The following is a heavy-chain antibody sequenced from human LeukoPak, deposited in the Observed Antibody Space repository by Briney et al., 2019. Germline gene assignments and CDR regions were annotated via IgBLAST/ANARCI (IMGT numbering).Heavy chain of an antibody. CDR1: GGTFSSYA. CDR2: IIPIFGTA. CDR3: ARAPSMAAAPFDY. J-gene: IGHJ4*02. D-gene: IGHD6-13*01. V-gene: IGHV1-69*13. Sequence: GASVKVSCKASGGTFSSYAISWVRQAPGQGLEWMGGIIPIFGTANYAQKFQGRVTITADESTSTAYMELSSLRSEDTAVYYCARAPSMAAAPFDYWGQGTLVTVSS.